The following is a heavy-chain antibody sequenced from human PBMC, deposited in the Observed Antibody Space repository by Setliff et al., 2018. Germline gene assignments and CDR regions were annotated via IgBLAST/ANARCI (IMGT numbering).Heavy chain of an antibody. V-gene: IGHV4-61*09. CDR3: ARMSGFLYMDV. CDR1: GVSIANTASY. Sequence: SETLSLTCNVSGVSIANTASYWSWIRQPAGKTLEWIGQVYVGGNTYYNPSFESRVSISVDRSNSQFSLNLSSVTAADTAVYYCARMSGFLYMDVWGKGTTVTSP. CDR2: VYVGGNT. D-gene: IGHD3-3*01. J-gene: IGHJ6*03.